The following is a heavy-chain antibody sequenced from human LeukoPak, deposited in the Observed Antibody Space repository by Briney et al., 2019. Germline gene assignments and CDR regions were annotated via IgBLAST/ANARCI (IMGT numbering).Heavy chain of an antibody. J-gene: IGHJ5*02. CDR1: GFTFSSYS. D-gene: IGHD6-13*01. Sequence: GGSLRLSCAASGFTFSSYSMNWVRQAPGKGLEWVSSISSSSSYIYYADSVKGRFTISRDNAKNSLYLQMNSLRPDDTAVYYCVKAQGLLAAGDIDLWGQGTLVIVSS. CDR2: ISSSSSYI. V-gene: IGHV3-21*01. CDR3: VKAQGLLAAGDIDL.